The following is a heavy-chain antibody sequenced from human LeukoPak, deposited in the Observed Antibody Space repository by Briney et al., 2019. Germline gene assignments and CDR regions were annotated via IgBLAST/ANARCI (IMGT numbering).Heavy chain of an antibody. J-gene: IGHJ5*02. CDR1: GVSISTYH. D-gene: IGHD3-22*01. CDR3: ASDYYDSSGFNWFDP. CDR2: ISGSGST. Sequence: SETLSLTCTVSGVSISTYHWTWIRQPAGKGLEWIGRISGSGSTIYNPSLKSRVTMSLDMSNNHFSLKMSSVTAADTAVYYCASDYYDSSGFNWFDPWGQGTLVTVSS. V-gene: IGHV4-4*07.